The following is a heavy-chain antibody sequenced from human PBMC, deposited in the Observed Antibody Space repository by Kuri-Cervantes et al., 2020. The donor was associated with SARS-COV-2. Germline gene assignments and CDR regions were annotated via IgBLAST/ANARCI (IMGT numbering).Heavy chain of an antibody. J-gene: IGHJ5*02. Sequence: GGSLRLSCKASGGTFSSYAISWVRQAPGQGLEWMGGIIPFFGTANYAQKFQGRVTITADDSTSTAYMELSSLRSEDTAVYYCARSGYCTNGVCYDGWFDPWGQGTLVTVSS. V-gene: IGHV1-69*01. CDR1: GGTFSSYA. D-gene: IGHD2-8*01. CDR3: ARSGYCTNGVCYDGWFDP. CDR2: IIPFFGTA.